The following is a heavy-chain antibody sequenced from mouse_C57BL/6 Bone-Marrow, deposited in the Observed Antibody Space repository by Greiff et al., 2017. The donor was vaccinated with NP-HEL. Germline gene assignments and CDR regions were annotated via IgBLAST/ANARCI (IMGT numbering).Heavy chain of an antibody. V-gene: IGHV1-5*01. CDR3: TRSYDSNYGYYAMDY. J-gene: IGHJ4*01. Sequence: VQLQQSGTVLARPGASVKMSCKTSGYTFTSYWMHWVKQRPGQGLEWIGAIYPGNSDTSYNQKFKGKAKLTAVTSASTAYMELSSLTNEDSAVYYCTRSYDSNYGYYAMDYWGQGTSVTVSS. CDR1: GYTFTSYW. D-gene: IGHD2-5*01. CDR2: IYPGNSDT.